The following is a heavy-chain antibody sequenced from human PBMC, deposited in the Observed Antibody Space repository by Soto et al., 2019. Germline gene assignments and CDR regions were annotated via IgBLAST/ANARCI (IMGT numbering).Heavy chain of an antibody. CDR2: IIPILGIA. J-gene: IGHJ4*02. Sequence: GASVKLSCKASGGTFSSYTISWVRQAPGQGLEWMGRIIPILGIANYAQKFQGRVTITADKSTSTAYMELGSLRSEDTAVYYCARSYYGSGNQKARHYFDYWGQGTLVTVSS. D-gene: IGHD3-10*01. V-gene: IGHV1-69*02. CDR1: GGTFSSYT. CDR3: ARSYYGSGNQKARHYFDY.